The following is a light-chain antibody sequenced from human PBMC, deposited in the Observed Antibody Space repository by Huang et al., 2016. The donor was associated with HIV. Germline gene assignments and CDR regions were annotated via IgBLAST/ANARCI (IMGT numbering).Light chain of an antibody. CDR1: QTVDIY. J-gene: IGKJ2*01. CDR3: QQTYNVPRT. V-gene: IGKV1-39*01. CDR2: AAS. Sequence: DIQMTQSPSSLSASIGDRVTMSCRASQTVDIYLNWYQQTPGRAPKLLIYAASNLQSDVPSRFSGTGSGTNFTLTISSLQPEDFVIYFCQQTYNVPRTFGQGTALEIK.